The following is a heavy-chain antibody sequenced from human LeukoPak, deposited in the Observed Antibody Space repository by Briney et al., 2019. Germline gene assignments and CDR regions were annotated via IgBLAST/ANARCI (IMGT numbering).Heavy chain of an antibody. V-gene: IGHV1-46*01. CDR1: GYTFTSYG. CDR3: ARDREDSKWRGFDY. Sequence: ASVKVSCKASGYTFTSYGISWVRQAPGQGLEWMGIINQSGGSTSYAQKFQGRVTMTRDTSTSTVYMELSSLRSEDTAVYYCARDREDSKWRGFDYWGQGTLVTVSS. CDR2: INQSGGST. D-gene: IGHD4-11*01. J-gene: IGHJ4*02.